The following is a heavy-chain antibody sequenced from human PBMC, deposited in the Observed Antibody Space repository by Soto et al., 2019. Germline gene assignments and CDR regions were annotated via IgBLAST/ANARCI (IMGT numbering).Heavy chain of an antibody. J-gene: IGHJ4*02. D-gene: IGHD3-22*01. Sequence: SETLSLTCTVSGGSISSSSYYWGWIRQPPGKGLEWIGSIYYSGSTYYNPSLKSRVTISVDTSKNQFSLKLSSVTAADTAVYYCARLSPDQRITMIVVPAGAVSSYWGQGTLVTVSS. V-gene: IGHV4-39*01. CDR3: ARLSPDQRITMIVVPAGAVSSY. CDR2: IYYSGST. CDR1: GGSISSSSYY.